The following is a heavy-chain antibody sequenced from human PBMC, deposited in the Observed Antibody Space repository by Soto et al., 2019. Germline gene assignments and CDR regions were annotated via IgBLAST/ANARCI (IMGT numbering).Heavy chain of an antibody. V-gene: IGHV4-39*01. Sequence: SETLPLTCTLSGGSISSSSSYWGWVRQPPGKGLEWMATIYSGSTYQNPSLKSRVTISVDTSKNQFSLKLSSVAAPDTAIYYCVTTRGIAVGGSFDHWGQGTLVTVSS. CDR3: VTTRGIAVGGSFDH. CDR2: IYSGST. J-gene: IGHJ5*02. D-gene: IGHD6-13*01. CDR1: GGSISSSSSY.